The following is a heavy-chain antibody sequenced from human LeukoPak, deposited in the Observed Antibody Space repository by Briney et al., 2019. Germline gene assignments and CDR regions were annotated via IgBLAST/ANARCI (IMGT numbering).Heavy chain of an antibody. CDR3: ASLHSGYFDY. D-gene: IGHD6-19*01. V-gene: IGHV5-51*01. CDR1: GYSFTSYW. J-gene: IGHJ4*02. Sequence: GEPLQISSKGSGYSFTSYWIGWGRQMPGKGLEWMGIIYPGDSDTRYSPSFQGQVTISADKSISTAYLQWSSLKASDTAMYYCASLHSGYFDYWGQGTLVTVSS. CDR2: IYPGDSDT.